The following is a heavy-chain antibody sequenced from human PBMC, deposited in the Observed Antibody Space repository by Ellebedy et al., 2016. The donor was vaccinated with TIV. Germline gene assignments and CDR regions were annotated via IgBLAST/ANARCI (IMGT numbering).Heavy chain of an antibody. Sequence: VSVKVSCXASGYTFTSYGISWVRQAPGQGLEWMGWISAYNGNTNYAQKFQGRVTITADKSTSTAYMELSSLRSEDTAVYYCARDTVVTPVGWFDPWGQGTLVTVSS. J-gene: IGHJ5*02. D-gene: IGHD4-23*01. CDR1: GYTFTSYG. CDR2: ISAYNGNT. CDR3: ARDTVVTPVGWFDP. V-gene: IGHV1-18*01.